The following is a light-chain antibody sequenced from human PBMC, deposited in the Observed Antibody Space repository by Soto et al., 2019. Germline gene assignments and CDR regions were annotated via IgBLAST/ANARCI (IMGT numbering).Light chain of an antibody. V-gene: IGKV1-33*01. Sequence: DTQMTQSPSSLSASVGDRVTITCQASQDISNYLNWYQQKPGKAPKLLIYDASNLETGVPSRFSGSGPGTDFTFTISSLQPEDIATYYCQQYDNLPLTCGGGTKVDIK. CDR1: QDISNY. J-gene: IGKJ4*01. CDR2: DAS. CDR3: QQYDNLPLT.